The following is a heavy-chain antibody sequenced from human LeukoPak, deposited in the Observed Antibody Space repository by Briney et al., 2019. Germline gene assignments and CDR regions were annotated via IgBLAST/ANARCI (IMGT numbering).Heavy chain of an antibody. D-gene: IGHD3-10*01. J-gene: IGHJ3*02. V-gene: IGHV4-4*02. CDR3: ARASITRVAFDI. CDR2: IYHSGST. Sequence: TSETLSLTCAVSGGSISSSNWWSWVRQPPGKGLEWIGEIYHSGSTNYNPSLKSRVTMSVDTSKNQFSLKLSSVTAADTAVYYCARASITRVAFDIWGQGTMVTVSS. CDR1: GGSISSSNW.